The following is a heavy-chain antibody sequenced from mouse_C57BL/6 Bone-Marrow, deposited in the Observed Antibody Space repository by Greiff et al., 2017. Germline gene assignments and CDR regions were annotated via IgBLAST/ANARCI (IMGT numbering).Heavy chain of an antibody. CDR2: INYDGGST. D-gene: IGHD3-3*01. CDR1: GFTFSDYY. CDR3: ARKGENDWYFDV. V-gene: IGHV5-16*01. Sequence: EVKLVESEGGLVQPGSSMKLSCTASGFTFSDYYMAWVRQVPEKGLEWVANINYDGGSTYYLDSLKSRFIISRDNAKNILYLQMSSLKSEDTATYYCARKGENDWYFDVWGTGTTVTVSS. J-gene: IGHJ1*03.